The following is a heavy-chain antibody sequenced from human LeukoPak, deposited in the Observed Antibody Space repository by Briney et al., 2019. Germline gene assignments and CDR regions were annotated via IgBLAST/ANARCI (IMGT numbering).Heavy chain of an antibody. Sequence: GGSLRLSCAASGFSISDYSMNWVRQAPGKGPEWVSSISSSSSFIYYADSVKGRFTISRDNAKNSLYLQMNSLRAEGTAVYYCARDPPGKYLVYFDYWGQGTLVTVSS. CDR1: GFSISDYS. J-gene: IGHJ4*02. CDR3: ARDPPGKYLVYFDY. D-gene: IGHD1-14*01. V-gene: IGHV3-21*01. CDR2: ISSSSSFI.